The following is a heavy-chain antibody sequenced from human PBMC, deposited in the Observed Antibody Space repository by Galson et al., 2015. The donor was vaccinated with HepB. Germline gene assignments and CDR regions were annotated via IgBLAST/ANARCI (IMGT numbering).Heavy chain of an antibody. CDR1: GFTFSSYG. CDR2: ISYDGSNK. J-gene: IGHJ6*04. V-gene: IGHV3-30*18. Sequence: SLRLSCAASGFTFSSYGMHWVRQAPGKGLEWVAVISYDGSNKYYADSVKGRFTISRDNSKNTLYLQMNSLRAEDTAVYYCAKLDDCGEWTAWALDVWGKGTTVTVSS. D-gene: IGHD4-17*01. CDR3: AKLDDCGEWTAWALDV.